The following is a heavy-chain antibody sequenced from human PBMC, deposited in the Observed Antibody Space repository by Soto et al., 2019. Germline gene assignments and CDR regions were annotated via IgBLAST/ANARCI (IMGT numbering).Heavy chain of an antibody. V-gene: IGHV4-31*03. Sequence: PSETLSLTCTVSGGSISSGGYYWSWIRQHPGKGLEWIGYIYYSGSTYYNPSLKSRVTISVDTSKNQFSLKLSSVTAADTAVYYCAMRYCSSTSCSFDYWGQGTLVTSPQ. CDR1: GGSISSGGYY. J-gene: IGHJ4*02. D-gene: IGHD2-2*01. CDR3: AMRYCSSTSCSFDY. CDR2: IYYSGST.